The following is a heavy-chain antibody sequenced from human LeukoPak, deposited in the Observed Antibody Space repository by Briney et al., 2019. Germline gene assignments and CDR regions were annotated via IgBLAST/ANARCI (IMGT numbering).Heavy chain of an antibody. V-gene: IGHV3-30*18. CDR3: AKDEFRQETTTPGF. J-gene: IGHJ4*02. Sequence: PGGSLRLSCAASGFIFDTYGMHWVRQAPGKGLEWVAVISYAGSGEFYADSVKGRFTISRDNSKNTLYLQMSSLRPEDTAVYYCAKDEFRQETTTPGFWGQGTLVTVSS. D-gene: IGHD4-17*01. CDR2: ISYAGSGE. CDR1: GFIFDTYG.